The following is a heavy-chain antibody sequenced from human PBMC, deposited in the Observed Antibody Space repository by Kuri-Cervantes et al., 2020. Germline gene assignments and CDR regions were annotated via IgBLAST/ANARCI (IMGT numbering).Heavy chain of an antibody. Sequence: SETLSLTCTVSGGSISSYYWGWIRQPPGKGLEWIGYIYYSGSTNYNPSLKSRVTISVDTSKNQFSLKLSSVTAADTAVYYCARGLSVAAGKDGWFDPWGQGTLVTVSS. CDR1: GGSISSYY. D-gene: IGHD6-13*01. J-gene: IGHJ5*02. CDR3: ARGLSVAAGKDGWFDP. CDR2: IYYSGST. V-gene: IGHV4-59*12.